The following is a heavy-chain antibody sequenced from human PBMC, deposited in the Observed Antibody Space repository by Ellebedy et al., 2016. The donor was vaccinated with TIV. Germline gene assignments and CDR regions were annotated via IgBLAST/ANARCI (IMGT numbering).Heavy chain of an antibody. CDR2: IYYSGST. Sequence: SETLPLTCTVSGGSIDSSSNYWGWIRQPPGKGLEWIGSIYYSGSTYYNPSLKSRVTISVDTSKSQFSLKLTSVTAADTAVYYCARWFGELLYVRWFDPWGQGTLVTVSS. CDR3: ARWFGELLYVRWFDP. CDR1: GGSIDSSSNY. V-gene: IGHV4-39*01. D-gene: IGHD3-10*01. J-gene: IGHJ5*02.